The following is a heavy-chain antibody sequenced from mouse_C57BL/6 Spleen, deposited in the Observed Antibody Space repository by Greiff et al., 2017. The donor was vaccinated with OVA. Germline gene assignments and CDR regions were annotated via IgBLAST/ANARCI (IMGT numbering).Heavy chain of an antibody. D-gene: IGHD1-1*01. CDR2: IDPETGGT. CDR3: TRSDYYGSTQYYYAMDY. J-gene: IGHJ4*01. V-gene: IGHV1-15*01. CDR1: GYTFTDYE. Sequence: QVQLQQSGAELVRPGASVTLSCKASGYTFTDYEMHWVKQTPVHGLEWIGAIDPETGGTAYNQKFKGKAILTADKSSSTAYMELRSLTSEDSAAYYCTRSDYYGSTQYYYAMDYWGQGTSVTVSS.